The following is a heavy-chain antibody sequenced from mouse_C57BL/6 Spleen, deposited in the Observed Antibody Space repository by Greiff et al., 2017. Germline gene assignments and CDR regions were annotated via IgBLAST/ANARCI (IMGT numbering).Heavy chain of an antibody. V-gene: IGHV1-69*01. CDR1: GYTFTSYW. D-gene: IGHD2-2*01. Sequence: HVQLQQPGAELVMPGASVKLSCKASGYTFTSYWMHWVKQRPGQGLEWIGEIDPSDSYTNYNQKFKGKSTLTVDKSSSTAYMQLSSLTSEDSAVYYCARWGYDVDYWGQGTTLTVSS. CDR2: IDPSDSYT. J-gene: IGHJ2*01. CDR3: ARWGYDVDY.